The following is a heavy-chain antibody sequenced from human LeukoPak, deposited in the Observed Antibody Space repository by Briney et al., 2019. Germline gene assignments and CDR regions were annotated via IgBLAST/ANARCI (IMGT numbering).Heavy chain of an antibody. J-gene: IGHJ5*02. D-gene: IGHD3-10*01. CDR2: TYYRSKWYN. V-gene: IGHV6-1*01. CDR3: ARATLYYYGAGSARMDWFDP. CDR1: GDSLSSNSAA. Sequence: SQTLSLTCAISGDSLSSNSAAWNWIRQSPSGGLEWLGRTYYRSKWYNDYAVSVKSRTTINPDTSKNQFSLQLNSVTPEDTAVYYCARATLYYYGAGSARMDWFDPWGQGTLVTVSS.